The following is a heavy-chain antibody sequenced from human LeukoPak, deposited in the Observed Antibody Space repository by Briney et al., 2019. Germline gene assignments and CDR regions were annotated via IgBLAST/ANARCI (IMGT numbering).Heavy chain of an antibody. Sequence: GASVKVSCKASGYTFTGYYMRWVRQAPGQGLEWMGWINPNSGGTNYAQKFQGRVTMTRDTSISTAYMELSRLRSDDTAVYYCACLWVAAAGTGVGDYWGQGTLVTVSS. CDR1: GYTFTGYY. CDR2: INPNSGGT. D-gene: IGHD6-13*01. CDR3: ACLWVAAAGTGVGDY. V-gene: IGHV1-2*02. J-gene: IGHJ4*02.